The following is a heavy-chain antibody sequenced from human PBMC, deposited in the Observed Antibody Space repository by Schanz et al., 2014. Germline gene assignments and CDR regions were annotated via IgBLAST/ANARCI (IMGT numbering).Heavy chain of an antibody. J-gene: IGHJ6*02. CDR2: IYYSGST. CDR3: ARGGRTTYNYYYGMDV. Sequence: QVQLQESGPGLVKPSQTLSLTCAVSGGSISSGGYSWNWIRQPPGKGLEWIVYIYYSGSTYYNPSLKSRVTIPVATSKNQFSLKLSSVTAADTAVYYCARGGRTTYNYYYGMDVWGQGTTVTVSS. CDR1: GGSISSGGYS. D-gene: IGHD1-1*01. V-gene: IGHV4-30-4*07.